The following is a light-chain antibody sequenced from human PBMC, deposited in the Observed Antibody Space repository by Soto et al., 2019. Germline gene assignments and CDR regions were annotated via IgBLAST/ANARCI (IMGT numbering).Light chain of an antibody. CDR2: DII. Sequence: QSALTQPASVSGSLGQSITISCTGSSSNYVSWYQQHPGNAPKLMIYDIINRPSGVSNRFSGSKSGNTASLTISGLQAEDEADYYCVSFTTSKSYVFGTGTKLTVL. J-gene: IGLJ1*01. CDR1: SSNY. CDR3: VSFTTSKSYV. V-gene: IGLV2-14*03.